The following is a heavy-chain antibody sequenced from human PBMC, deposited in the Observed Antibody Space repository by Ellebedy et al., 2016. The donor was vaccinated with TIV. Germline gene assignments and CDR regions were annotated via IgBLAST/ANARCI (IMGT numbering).Heavy chain of an antibody. Sequence: PGGSLRLFCAASGFSFSSYIMNWVRQAPGKAPAWVSSISSDSSDLSYADSGKGRFTISRDNAKNLLYLQMNTLGVEDTAVYYCAAGSREYWFDPWGQGTLVTVSS. CDR3: AAGSREYWFDP. CDR1: GFSFSSYI. D-gene: IGHD3-10*01. J-gene: IGHJ5*02. CDR2: ISSDSSDL. V-gene: IGHV3-21*01.